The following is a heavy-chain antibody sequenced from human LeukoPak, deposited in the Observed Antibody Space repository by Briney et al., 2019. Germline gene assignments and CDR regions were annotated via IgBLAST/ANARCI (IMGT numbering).Heavy chain of an antibody. CDR3: TTDQQWRLKGDY. Sequence: GGSLRLSCAASGFTFTTYAMSWVRQAPGKGLQWVSGLSGSGSSTYYADSVKGRLTISRDNSKNTLYLQMSSLRAEDTAVYYCTTDQQWRLKGDYWGQGTLVTVSS. J-gene: IGHJ4*02. CDR2: LSGSGSST. CDR1: GFTFTTYA. D-gene: IGHD6-19*01. V-gene: IGHV3-23*01.